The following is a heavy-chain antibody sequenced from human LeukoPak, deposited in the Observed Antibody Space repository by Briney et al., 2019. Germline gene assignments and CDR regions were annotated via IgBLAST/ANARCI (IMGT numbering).Heavy chain of an antibody. J-gene: IGHJ4*02. CDR1: GGSVSSGNYY. Sequence: PSETLSLTCTVYGGSVSSGNYYWSWIRQSPGKGLEWIGYIYYSGSTKYNPSLKSRVTISVDTSKNQFSLKLSSVTAADTAVYYCARAGGWYYFDYWGQGTLVTVSS. CDR2: IYYSGST. V-gene: IGHV4-61*01. CDR3: ARAGGWYYFDY. D-gene: IGHD6-19*01.